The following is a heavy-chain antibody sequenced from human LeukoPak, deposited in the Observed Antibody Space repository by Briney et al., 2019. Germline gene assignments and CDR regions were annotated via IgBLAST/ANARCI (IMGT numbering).Heavy chain of an antibody. J-gene: IGHJ4*02. D-gene: IGHD1-26*01. CDR3: ARLGRGKWELLGYYFDY. Sequence: SETLSLTCTVSGGSISSSSYYWGWIRQPPGKGLEWIGSIYYSGSTYYNPSLKSRVTISVDTSKNQFSLKLSSVTAADTAVYYCARLGRGKWELLGYYFDYWGQGTLVTVSS. V-gene: IGHV4-39*01. CDR1: GGSISSSSYY. CDR2: IYYSGST.